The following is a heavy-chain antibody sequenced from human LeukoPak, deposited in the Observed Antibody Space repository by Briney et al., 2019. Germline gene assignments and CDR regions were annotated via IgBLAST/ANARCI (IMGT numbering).Heavy chain of an antibody. Sequence: PGGSLRLSCAASGFTFSSYEMNWARQAPGKGLEWVSSISSRSTDIYYADSVKGRFTISRDNAQNSLYLQMNSLRDVDTAVYYCARVGTFDGGHSYGFSDYWGQGTLVTVSS. CDR1: GFTFSSYE. J-gene: IGHJ4*02. D-gene: IGHD5-18*01. CDR2: ISSRSTDI. CDR3: ARVGTFDGGHSYGFSDY. V-gene: IGHV3-21*01.